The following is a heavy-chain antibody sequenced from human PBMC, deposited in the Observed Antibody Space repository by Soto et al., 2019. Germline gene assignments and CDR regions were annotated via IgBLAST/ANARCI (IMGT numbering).Heavy chain of an antibody. Sequence: SVNVSCKASGYSFTGLDINWVRQTTGQGLEWMGWMQPSSGRTGYAQKFQGRVTMTRDTSINTAYMELSSLTSDDTAFYYCARGVTAGVDYWGQGTLVTVSS. CDR3: ARGVTAGVDY. J-gene: IGHJ4*02. V-gene: IGHV1-8*01. CDR1: GYSFTGLD. D-gene: IGHD1-26*01. CDR2: MQPSSGRT.